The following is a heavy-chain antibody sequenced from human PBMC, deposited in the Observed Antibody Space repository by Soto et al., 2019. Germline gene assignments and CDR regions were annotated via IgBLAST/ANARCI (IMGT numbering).Heavy chain of an antibody. D-gene: IGHD6-19*01. CDR3: ARYGGISSGWYYYYYGMDV. CDR2: MNPNSGNT. Sequence: ASVKVSCKASGYTFTSYDINWVRQATGQGLEWMGWMNPNSGNTGYAQKFQGRVTMTRNTSLSTAYMELSSLRSEDTAVYYCARYGGISSGWYYYYYGMDVWGQGTTVTVSS. J-gene: IGHJ6*02. V-gene: IGHV1-8*01. CDR1: GYTFTSYD.